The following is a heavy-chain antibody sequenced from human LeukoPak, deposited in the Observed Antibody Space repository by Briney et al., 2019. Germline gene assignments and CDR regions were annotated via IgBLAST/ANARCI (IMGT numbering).Heavy chain of an antibody. CDR3: AKGFCTGASCYVLDS. CDR2: INPSVGTT. CDR1: GYALITNY. J-gene: IGHJ4*02. D-gene: IGHD2-15*01. V-gene: IGHV1-46*01. Sequence: GASVTVSCKALGYALITNYIRWVRPAHGQGLEWMGTINPSVGTTTYGQRFQGRVTMTRETSTTTVYMDLSSLTSEDTAIYYCAKGFCTGASCYVLDSWGQGTLVTVSS.